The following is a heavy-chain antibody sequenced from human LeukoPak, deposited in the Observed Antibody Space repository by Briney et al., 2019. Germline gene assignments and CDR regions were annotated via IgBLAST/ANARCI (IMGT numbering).Heavy chain of an antibody. D-gene: IGHD6-13*01. CDR3: ARSASNIAAAGIGYYYYYYMDV. CDR2: IIPIFGTA. CDR1: GGTFSSYA. V-gene: IGHV1-69*05. J-gene: IGHJ6*03. Sequence: ASVKVSCKASGGTFSSYAISWVRQAPGQGLEWMGRIIPIFGTANYAQQFQGRVTITTDESTSTAYMELSSLRSEDTAVYYCARSASNIAAAGIGYYYYYYMDVWGKGTTVTVSS.